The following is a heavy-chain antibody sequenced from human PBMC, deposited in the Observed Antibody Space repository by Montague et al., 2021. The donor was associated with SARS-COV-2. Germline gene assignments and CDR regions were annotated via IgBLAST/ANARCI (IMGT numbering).Heavy chain of an antibody. Sequence: SETLSLTCTVSGGSISSYYWSWIRQSAGKGLEWIGLIHTSGSTDYNPSLNSRVTMSVATSKNQFSLKLSSVTAADTAVYYCASGKYYDCWSGYYSHDYVSGMDVWGQGTTVTVSS. CDR3: ASGKYYDCWSGYYSHDYVSGMDV. CDR1: GGSISSYY. V-gene: IGHV4-4*07. J-gene: IGHJ6*02. CDR2: IHTSGST. D-gene: IGHD3-3*01.